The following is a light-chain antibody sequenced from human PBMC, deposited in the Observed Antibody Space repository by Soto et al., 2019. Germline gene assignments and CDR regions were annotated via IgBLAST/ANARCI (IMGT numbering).Light chain of an antibody. V-gene: IGLV1-40*01. CDR3: QSFDSSLSGYVV. CDR1: SSNIVAGYD. CDR2: GNI. Sequence: QSVLTQPPSVSGAPGQRVTISCTGSSSNIVAGYDVHWYQQLPGTAPKLLIYGNINRPSGVPDRFSGSRSGTSASLAITGLQAEDEADYYCQSFDSSLSGYVVFGGGTKLTVL. J-gene: IGLJ2*01.